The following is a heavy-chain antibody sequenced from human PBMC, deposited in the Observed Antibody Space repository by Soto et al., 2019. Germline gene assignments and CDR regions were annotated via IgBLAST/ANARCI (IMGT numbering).Heavy chain of an antibody. CDR3: AKDGDRGIVVVYYYGMDV. V-gene: IGHV3-23*01. J-gene: IGHJ6*02. CDR2: ISGSGGST. CDR1: GFTFSIYA. Sequence: LRLSCAASGFTFSIYAMIWVRQAPGKGLEWVSAISGSGGSTYYADSVKGRFTISRDNSKNTLYLQMNSLRAEDTAVYYCAKDGDRGIVVVYYYGMDVWGQGTTVTVSS. D-gene: IGHD2-2*01.